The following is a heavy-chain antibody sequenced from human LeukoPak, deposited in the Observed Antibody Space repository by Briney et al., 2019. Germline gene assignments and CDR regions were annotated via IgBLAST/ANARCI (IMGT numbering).Heavy chain of an antibody. CDR3: ARDFGTDAFDI. D-gene: IGHD3-3*01. J-gene: IGHJ3*02. Sequence: GGSLRLSCAASGFTFSSYAMHWVRQAPGKGLEWVAVISYDGSNKYYADSVKGRFTISRDNSKNTLYLQMNSLRAEDTAVYYCARDFGTDAFDIWGQGTMVTVSS. V-gene: IGHV3-30-3*01. CDR2: ISYDGSNK. CDR1: GFTFSSYA.